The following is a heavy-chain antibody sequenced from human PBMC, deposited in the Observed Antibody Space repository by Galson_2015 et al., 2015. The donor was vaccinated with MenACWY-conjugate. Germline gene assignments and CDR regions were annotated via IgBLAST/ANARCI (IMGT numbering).Heavy chain of an antibody. J-gene: IGHJ5*02. V-gene: IGHV3-21*01. CDR2: IDSTSTYI. D-gene: IGHD4-17*01. CDR1: GFTFSTCS. Sequence: SLRLSCAASGFTFSTCSMNWVRQAPGKGLEWVASIDSTSTYIYYPDTMRGRTTVSRDNARNLVTLQINSLRVEDTAVYFCAKSSGDSLRWDRWGLGTLATVSS. CDR3: AKSSGDSLRWDR.